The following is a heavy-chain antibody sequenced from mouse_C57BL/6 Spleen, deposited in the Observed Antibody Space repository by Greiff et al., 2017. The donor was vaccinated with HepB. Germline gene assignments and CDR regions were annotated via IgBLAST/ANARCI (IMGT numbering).Heavy chain of an antibody. CDR1: GYTFTSYW. CDR3: ARSAPYYGSSNWYFDV. D-gene: IGHD1-1*01. J-gene: IGHJ1*03. Sequence: VQLQQSGAELVMPGASVKLSCKASGYTFTSYWMHWVKQRPGQGLEWIGEIDPSDSYTNYNQKFKGKSTLTVDKSSSTAYMQLSSLTSEDSAVYYCARSAPYYGSSNWYFDVWGTGTTVTVSS. V-gene: IGHV1-69*01. CDR2: IDPSDSYT.